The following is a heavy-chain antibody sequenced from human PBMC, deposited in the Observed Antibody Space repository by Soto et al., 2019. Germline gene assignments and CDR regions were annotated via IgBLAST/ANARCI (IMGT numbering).Heavy chain of an antibody. V-gene: IGHV4-61*01. D-gene: IGHD3-9*01. CDR1: GDSVSSGSYY. CDR2: IYYRGST. CDR3: ASLDDNRDAFDI. J-gene: IGHJ3*02. Sequence: QVQLQESGPGLVKPSETLSLTCTVSGDSVSSGSYYWSWIRQPPGKGLEWIGHIYYRGSTNDNPSSKRRVTISIATSKNHVALKLSSVTAADTAVYYCASLDDNRDAFDIRGQGTMVTVSS.